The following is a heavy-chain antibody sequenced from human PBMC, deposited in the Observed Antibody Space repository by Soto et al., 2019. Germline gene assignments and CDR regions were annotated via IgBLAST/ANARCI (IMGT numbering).Heavy chain of an antibody. J-gene: IGHJ5*02. CDR1: GGSISSYF. CDR2: IYYSEST. V-gene: IGHV4-59*01. D-gene: IGHD6-19*01. Sequence: QVQLQESGPGLVKPSETLSLTCTVSGGSISSYFWSWIRQPPGKGLEWIGYIYYSESTNYNPSLTSPFTLSVVTSKNQFSLKLSSVTAADTAVYYCARDRGLGSGWYGWFDPWGQGTLVTVSS. CDR3: ARDRGLGSGWYGWFDP.